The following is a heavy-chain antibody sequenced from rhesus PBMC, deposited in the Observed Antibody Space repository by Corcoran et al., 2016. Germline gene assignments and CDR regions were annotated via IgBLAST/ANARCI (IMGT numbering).Heavy chain of an antibody. CDR1: GFTFSYSY. CDR3: TRDQGYSSGWYSYY. D-gene: IGHD6-31*01. Sequence: EVRLVESVGGLVQPGGSLRLSCAASGFTFSYSYMCWVRQAPGKGPEWVGINRNKAYGGKAEYAASVKGRFTISRDDSKSIASLQMSSLKTEDTAVYYCTRDQGYSSGWYSYYWGQGVLVTVSS. CDR2: NRNKAYGGKA. V-gene: IGHV3-116*02. J-gene: IGHJ4*01.